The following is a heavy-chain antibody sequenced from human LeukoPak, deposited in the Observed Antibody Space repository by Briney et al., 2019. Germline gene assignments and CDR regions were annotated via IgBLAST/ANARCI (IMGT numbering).Heavy chain of an antibody. CDR3: TTDGDSSGWYADY. V-gene: IGHV3-15*01. Sequence: GGTLRRSCAASGFTFSNAWMSWVRQAPGKGLEWVGRIKSKTDGGTTDYAAPVKGRFTISRDDSKNTLYLQMNSLKTEDTAVYYCTTDGDSSGWYADYWGQGTLVTGFS. D-gene: IGHD6-19*01. CDR2: IKSKTDGGTT. J-gene: IGHJ4*02. CDR1: GFTFSNAW.